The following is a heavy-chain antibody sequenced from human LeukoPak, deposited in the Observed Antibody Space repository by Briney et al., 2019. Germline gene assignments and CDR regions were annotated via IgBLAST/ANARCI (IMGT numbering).Heavy chain of an antibody. CDR3: ARALYGSGSYYHFDY. CDR1: GYTFTSYG. J-gene: IGHJ4*02. V-gene: IGHV1-18*01. Sequence: ASVKVSCKASGYTFTSYGISWVRQAPGQGLEWMEWTSAYNGNTNYAQKLQGRVTMTTDTSTSTAYMELRSLRSDDTAVYYCARALYGSGSYYHFDYWGQGTLVTVSS. CDR2: TSAYNGNT. D-gene: IGHD3-10*01.